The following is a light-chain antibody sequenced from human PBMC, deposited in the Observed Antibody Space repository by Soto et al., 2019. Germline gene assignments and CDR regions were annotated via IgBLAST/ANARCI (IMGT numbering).Light chain of an antibody. J-gene: IGKJ1*01. CDR3: QQYHSYWT. CDR2: RAS. CDR1: QSVDSN. Sequence: ILMTQSPSTLSVSPGDRATLSCRASQSVDSNLVWYQQKPGQSPRLLIFRASTRASGIPARFSGSGSGTEFTLTISSLQSDDFSTYYCQQYHSYWTFGQGTKVDIK. V-gene: IGKV3-15*01.